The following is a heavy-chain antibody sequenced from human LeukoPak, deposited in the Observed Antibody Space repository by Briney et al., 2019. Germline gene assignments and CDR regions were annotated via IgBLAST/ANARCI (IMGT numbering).Heavy chain of an antibody. J-gene: IGHJ5*02. CDR1: GYTFTSYD. CDR3: ARARARIAAAGTHWFDP. CDR2: MNPNSGNT. V-gene: IGHV1-8*01. D-gene: IGHD6-13*01. Sequence: VASVKVSCKASGYTFTSYDINWVRQATGQGLEWMGWMNPNSGNTGYAQKFQGRVTMTRNTSISTAYMELSSLRSEDTAVYYCARARARIAAAGTHWFDPWGQGTLVTVSS.